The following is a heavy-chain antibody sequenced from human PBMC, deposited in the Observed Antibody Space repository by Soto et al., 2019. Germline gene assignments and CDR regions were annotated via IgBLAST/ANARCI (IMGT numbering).Heavy chain of an antibody. Sequence: GGSLRLSCAASGFTFSSYWMSWVRQAPGKGLEWVANIKQDGSEKYYVDSVKGRFTISRDNAKNSLYLQMNSLRAEDTAVYYCARDGLGAVDWYFDLWGRGTLVTVSS. CDR1: GFTFSSYW. D-gene: IGHD3-16*01. V-gene: IGHV3-7*01. CDR3: ARDGLGAVDWYFDL. J-gene: IGHJ2*01. CDR2: IKQDGSEK.